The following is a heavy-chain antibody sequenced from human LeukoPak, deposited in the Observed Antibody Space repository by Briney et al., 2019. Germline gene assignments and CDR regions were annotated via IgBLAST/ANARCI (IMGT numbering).Heavy chain of an antibody. Sequence: TSETLSLTCAVYGGSFSGYYWSWIRQPPGKGLEWIGEINHSGSTNYNPSLKSRVTMSVDTSKNQFSLKLSSVTAADTAVYYCARGFRTTVTFFDYWGQGTLVTVSS. CDR1: GGSFSGYY. D-gene: IGHD4-17*01. J-gene: IGHJ4*02. CDR2: INHSGST. CDR3: ARGFRTTVTFFDY. V-gene: IGHV4-34*01.